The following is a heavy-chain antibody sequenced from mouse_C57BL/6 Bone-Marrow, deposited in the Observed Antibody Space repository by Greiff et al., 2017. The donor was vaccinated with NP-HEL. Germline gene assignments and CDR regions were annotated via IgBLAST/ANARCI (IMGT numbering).Heavy chain of an antibody. J-gene: IGHJ1*03. CDR2: ISSGGSYT. Sequence: DVMLVESGGDLVKPGGSLKLSCAASGFTFSSYGMSWVRQTPDKRLEWVATISSGGSYTYYPDSVKGRFTISRDNAKNTLYLQMSRLKSEDTAMYYCASRYGYDVRYFDVWGTGTTVTVSS. CDR1: GFTFSSYG. D-gene: IGHD2-2*01. CDR3: ASRYGYDVRYFDV. V-gene: IGHV5-6*02.